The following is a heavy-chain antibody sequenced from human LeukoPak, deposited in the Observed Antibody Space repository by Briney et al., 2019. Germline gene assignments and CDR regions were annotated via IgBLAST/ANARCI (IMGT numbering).Heavy chain of an antibody. CDR2: FDPEDGET. D-gene: IGHD6-13*01. J-gene: IGHJ1*01. Sequence: ASVKVSCKVSGYTLTELSMHWVRQAPGKGLEWMGGFDPEDGETIYAQKFQGRVTMTEDTSTDTAYMELSSLRSEDTAVYYCAVSSWYSEYFQHWGQGTLVTVSS. CDR1: GYTLTELS. CDR3: AVSSWYSEYFQH. V-gene: IGHV1-24*01.